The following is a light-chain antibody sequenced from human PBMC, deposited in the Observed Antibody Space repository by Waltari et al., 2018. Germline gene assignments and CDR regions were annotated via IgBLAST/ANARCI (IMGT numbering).Light chain of an antibody. CDR2: GAS. Sequence: SCRASQSVSRALAWYQQKPGKAPRLLIYGASTRATGIPDRFSGSGSGTDFSLTISRLEPDDFAVYYCQHYLRLPVTFGQGTTVEI. CDR3: QHYLRLPVT. CDR1: QSVSRA. J-gene: IGKJ1*01. V-gene: IGKV3-20*01.